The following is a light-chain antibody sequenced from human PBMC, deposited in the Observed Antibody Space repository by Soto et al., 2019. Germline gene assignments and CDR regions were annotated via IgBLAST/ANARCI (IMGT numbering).Light chain of an antibody. Sequence: EIFMTQSPTTLSLSSTELSSHYAKASENVNSNVAWWYQQKPGQTPRLLIFGASTRASGIPGRFSGSGAGTDFTLTITSLQSEDFGVYYCQQYKDWPTTFGQGTKVDIK. V-gene: IGKV3-15*01. CDR2: GAS. CDR3: QQYKDWPTT. J-gene: IGKJ1*01. CDR1: ENVNSN.